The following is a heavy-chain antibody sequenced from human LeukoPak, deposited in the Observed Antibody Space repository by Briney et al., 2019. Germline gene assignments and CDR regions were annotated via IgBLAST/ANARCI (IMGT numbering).Heavy chain of an antibody. CDR3: ARSPGNRPTNWFDP. J-gene: IGHJ5*02. CDR1: GGTFSSYA. Sequence: ASVKVSCKASGGTFSSYAISWVRQAPGQGLEWMGGTIPIFGTANYAQKFQGRVTITTDESTSTAYMELSSLRSEDTAVYYCARSPGNRPTNWFDPWGQGTLVTVSS. CDR2: TIPIFGTA. V-gene: IGHV1-69*05.